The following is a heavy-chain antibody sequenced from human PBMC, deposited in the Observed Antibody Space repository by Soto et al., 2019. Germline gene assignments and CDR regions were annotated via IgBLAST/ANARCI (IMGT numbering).Heavy chain of an antibody. J-gene: IGHJ3*02. CDR1: RHSIRSSHCK. Sequence: SGTLSLTCTLSRHSIRSSHCKSGWSCQPPGKGLEWIASIKYSGTTFYNPSLKSRVTLSVDTSKNQFALKLSSVTAAETAVYYCARHGITGSYYDAFDIWGQGTMVT. D-gene: IGHD1-26*01. CDR3: ARHGITGSYYDAFDI. V-gene: IGHV4-39*01. CDR2: IKYSGTT.